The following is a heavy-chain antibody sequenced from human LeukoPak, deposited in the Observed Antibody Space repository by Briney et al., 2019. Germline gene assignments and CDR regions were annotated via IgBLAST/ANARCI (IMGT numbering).Heavy chain of an antibody. CDR3: AREVGYCSGGSCPRYGMDV. Sequence: GGSLRLSCAASGLTGSHNYVSWVRQAPGKGLEWVSAIHTSGDTCYADSVKGRFTISRDNAKNSLYLQMNSLRAEDTAVYYCAREVGYCSGGSCPRYGMDVWGQGTTVTVSS. CDR1: GLTGSHNY. V-gene: IGHV3-53*01. D-gene: IGHD2-15*01. J-gene: IGHJ6*02. CDR2: IHTSGDT.